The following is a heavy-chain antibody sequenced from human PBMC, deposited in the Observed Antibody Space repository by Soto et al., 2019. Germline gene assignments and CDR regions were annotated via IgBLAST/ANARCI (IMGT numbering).Heavy chain of an antibody. J-gene: IGHJ6*02. Sequence: LRLSCAASGFTFSSYSMNWVRQAPGKGLEWVSSISSSSSYIYYADSVKGRFTISRDNAKNSLYLQMNSLRAEDTAVYYCASYPEYYDFWSGSPPYGMDVWGQGTTVTVSS. CDR2: ISSSSSYI. CDR1: GFTFSSYS. CDR3: ASYPEYYDFWSGSPPYGMDV. D-gene: IGHD3-3*01. V-gene: IGHV3-21*01.